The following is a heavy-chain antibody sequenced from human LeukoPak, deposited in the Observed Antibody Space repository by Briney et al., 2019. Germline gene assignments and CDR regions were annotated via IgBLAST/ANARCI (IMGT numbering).Heavy chain of an antibody. V-gene: IGHV4-38-2*02. CDR3: ARGHSRRYCSSTSCYYYYYYYMDV. D-gene: IGHD2-2*01. J-gene: IGHJ6*03. CDR1: GFSVSSVYY. CDR2: IYRSGST. Sequence: TSETLSLTCTVSGFSVSSVYYWGWIRQPPGKGLEWIGSIYRSGSTYYNPSLKSRVTISVDTSKNQFSLKLTSVTAADTAVYYCARGHSRRYCSSTSCYYYYYYYMDVWGKGTTVTVSS.